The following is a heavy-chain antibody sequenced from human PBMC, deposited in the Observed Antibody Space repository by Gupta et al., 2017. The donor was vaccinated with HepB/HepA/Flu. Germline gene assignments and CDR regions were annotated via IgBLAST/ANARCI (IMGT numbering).Heavy chain of an antibody. CDR1: GFTFSSYE. J-gene: IGHJ4*02. V-gene: IGHV3-48*03. CDR3: AREDYYDSSGYLPDSYFDY. CDR2: ISSSGSTI. Sequence: EVQLVESGGGLVQPGGSLRLSCAASGFTFSSYEMNWVRQAPGKGLEWVSYISSSGSTIYYADSVKGRFTISRDNAKNSLYLQMNSLRAEDTAVYYCAREDYYDSSGYLPDSYFDYWGQGTLVTGSS. D-gene: IGHD3-22*01.